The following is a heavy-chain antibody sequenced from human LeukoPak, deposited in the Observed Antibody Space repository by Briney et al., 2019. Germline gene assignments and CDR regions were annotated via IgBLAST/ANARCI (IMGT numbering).Heavy chain of an antibody. CDR2: IRSDGINK. J-gene: IGHJ6*03. D-gene: IGHD2-2*01. CDR1: GFTFSNYG. Sequence: GGSLRLSCAASGFTFSNYGMHWVRQAPGKGLEWVAFIRSDGINKYHADSVKGRFTISRDNSKNTLYLQMNSLRAEDTAVYYCANSAVPIYYYYMDVWGKGTTVTVSS. V-gene: IGHV3-30*02. CDR3: ANSAVPIYYYYMDV.